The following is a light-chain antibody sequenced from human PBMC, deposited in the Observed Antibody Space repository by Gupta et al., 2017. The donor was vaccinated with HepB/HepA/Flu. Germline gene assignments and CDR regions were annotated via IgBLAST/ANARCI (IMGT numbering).Light chain of an antibody. CDR1: QSLLHDTGYNY. J-gene: IGKJ4*01. Sequence: DIVMIQSPLSLSVTPGEPASISCRSSQSLLHDTGYNYLDWYLQKPGQSPQLLIYVGSNRASGVPGRFSGSGSVXDFTLKXRRGEDEDVGVYYGRQDRQSLTFGXGTKLEIK. CDR3: RQDRQSLT. V-gene: IGKV2-28*01. CDR2: VGS.